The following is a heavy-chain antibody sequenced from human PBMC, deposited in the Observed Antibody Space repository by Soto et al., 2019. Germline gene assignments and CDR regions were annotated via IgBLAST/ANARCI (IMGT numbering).Heavy chain of an antibody. D-gene: IGHD4-17*01. V-gene: IGHV4-34*02. CDR1: GGSFGGYS. Sequence: QVQLQQWGAGLLKPSETLSLTCAVFGGSFGGYSWSWIRQPPGGGLEWIGEITPSGNPNYNPSLKSRVAIAVDKSKKQFSLNLTSVTAADTSIYYCARGRSFGDFAHWGQGTLVIVSS. CDR2: ITPSGNP. J-gene: IGHJ4*01. CDR3: ARGRSFGDFAH.